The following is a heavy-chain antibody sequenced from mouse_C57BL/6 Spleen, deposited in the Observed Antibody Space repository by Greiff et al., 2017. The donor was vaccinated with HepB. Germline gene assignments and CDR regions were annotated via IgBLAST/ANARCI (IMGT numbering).Heavy chain of an antibody. CDR2: IHPNSGST. Sequence: VQLQQSGAELVKPGASVKLSCKASGYTFTSYWMHWVKQRPGQGLEWIGMIHPNSGSTNYNEKFKSKATLTVDKSSSTAYMQLSSLTSEDSAVYYCARVVYYGSISDYWGQGTTLTVSS. J-gene: IGHJ2*01. CDR3: ARVVYYGSISDY. CDR1: GYTFTSYW. D-gene: IGHD1-1*01. V-gene: IGHV1-64*01.